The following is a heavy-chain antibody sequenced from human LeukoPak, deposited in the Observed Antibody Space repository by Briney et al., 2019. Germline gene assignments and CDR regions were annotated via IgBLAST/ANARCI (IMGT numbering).Heavy chain of an antibody. D-gene: IGHD2-2*01. J-gene: IGHJ4*02. CDR1: GYTLTELS. V-gene: IGHV1-24*01. CDR2: FDPEDGET. CDR3: ATHPYCSSTSCYGY. Sequence: GASVKVSCKVSGYTLTELSMHWVRQAPGKGLGWMGGFDPEDGETIYAQKFQGRVTMTEDTSTDTAYMELSSLRSEDTAVYYCATHPYCSSTSCYGYWGQGTLVTVSS.